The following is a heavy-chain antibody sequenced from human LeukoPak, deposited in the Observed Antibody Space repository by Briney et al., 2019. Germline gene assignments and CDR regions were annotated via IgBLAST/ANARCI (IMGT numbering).Heavy chain of an antibody. CDR3: ARDGGYSVFGVVITPNFDY. Sequence: SVKVSCKASGGTFSSYAISWVRQAPGQGLEWMGGIIPIFGTANYAQKFQGRVTITADVSTSTAYMELSSLRSEDTAVYYCARDGGYSVFGVVITPNFDYWGQGTLVTVSS. D-gene: IGHD3-3*01. J-gene: IGHJ4*02. CDR1: GGTFSSYA. CDR2: IIPIFGTA. V-gene: IGHV1-69*13.